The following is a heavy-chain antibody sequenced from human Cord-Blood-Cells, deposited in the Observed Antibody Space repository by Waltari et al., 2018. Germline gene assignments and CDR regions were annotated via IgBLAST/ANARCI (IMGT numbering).Heavy chain of an antibody. CDR1: GGSISSSNW. D-gene: IGHD1-26*01. J-gene: IGHJ5*02. CDR2: NYHSGST. Sequence: QVQLQESGPGLVKPSGTLSLTCAVSGGSISSSNWWGWVRQPPGRGRGWIGENYHSGSTNTNPSLKWRVTISVDKSKNQFALKLSSVTTADTAVYYCARDIAVGGATGWFDPWGQGTLVTVSS. CDR3: ARDIAVGGATGWFDP. V-gene: IGHV4-4*02.